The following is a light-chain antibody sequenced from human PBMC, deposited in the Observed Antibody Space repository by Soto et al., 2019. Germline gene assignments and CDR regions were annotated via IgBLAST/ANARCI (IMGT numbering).Light chain of an antibody. CDR2: GAS. CDR3: QQYNNRPPWT. J-gene: IGKJ1*01. Sequence: EIVMTQSPATLSVSPGDRATLSCRASQSVTTNLAWYQQRPGQAPSLLIYGASTRASGIPARFSGSGSGTDFTLIIDSLQSEAFAVYYCQQYNNRPPWTFGQGTKVEIK. CDR1: QSVTTN. V-gene: IGKV3-15*01.